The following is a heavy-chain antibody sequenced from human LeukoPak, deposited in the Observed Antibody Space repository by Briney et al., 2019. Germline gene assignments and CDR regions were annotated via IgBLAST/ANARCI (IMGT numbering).Heavy chain of an antibody. J-gene: IGHJ6*03. CDR3: ASGSYYVNYYYYYMDV. D-gene: IGHD1-26*01. CDR1: GFTFSSYE. Sequence: PGGSLRLSCAASGFTFSSYEMNWVRQAPGKGLEWVSSISSSSSYIYYADSVKGRFTISRDNAKNSLYLQMNSLRAEDTAVYYCASGSYYVNYYYYYMDVWGTGTTVTVSS. V-gene: IGHV3-21*01. CDR2: ISSSSSYI.